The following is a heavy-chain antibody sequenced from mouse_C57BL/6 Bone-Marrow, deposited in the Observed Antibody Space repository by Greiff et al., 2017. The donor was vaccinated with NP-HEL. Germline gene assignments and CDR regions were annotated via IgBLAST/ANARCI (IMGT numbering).Heavy chain of an antibody. CDR2: IRNKANGYTT. Sequence: EVMLVESGGGLVQPGGSLSLSCAASGFTFTDYYMSWVRQPPGKALEWLGFIRNKANGYTTEYSASVKGRFTISRDNSQSILYLQMNALRAEDSATYYCTRSTEGICYAMDYWGQGTSVTVSS. CDR1: GFTFTDYY. V-gene: IGHV7-3*01. J-gene: IGHJ4*01. CDR3: TRSTEGICYAMDY.